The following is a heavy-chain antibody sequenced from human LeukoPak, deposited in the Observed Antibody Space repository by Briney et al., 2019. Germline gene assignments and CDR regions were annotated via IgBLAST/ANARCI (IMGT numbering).Heavy chain of an antibody. CDR3: AKVPVVPAAPRVYDFDY. D-gene: IGHD2-2*01. J-gene: IGHJ4*02. CDR2: ISGSGGST. CDR1: GFTFSSYA. Sequence: GGSLRLSCAASGFTFSSYAMSWVRQAPGKGLEWVSAISGSGGSTYYADSVKGRFTISRDNSKNTLYLQMNSLRAEDTAVYYCAKVPVVPAAPRVYDFDYWGQGTLVTVSS. V-gene: IGHV3-23*01.